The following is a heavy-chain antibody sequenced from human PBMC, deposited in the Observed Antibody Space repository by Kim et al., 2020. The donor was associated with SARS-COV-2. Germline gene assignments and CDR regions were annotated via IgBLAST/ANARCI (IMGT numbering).Heavy chain of an antibody. V-gene: IGHV4-34*01. D-gene: IGHD6-19*01. CDR3: ARGGAGGLDRRRYGMDV. J-gene: IGHJ6*02. CDR2: INHSGST. CDR1: GGSFSGYY. Sequence: SETLSLTCAVYGGSFSGYYWSWIRQPPGKGLEWIGEINHSGSTNYNPSLKSRVTISVDTSKNQFSLKLSSVTAADTAVYYCARGGAGGLDRRRYGMDVWGQGTTVTVSS.